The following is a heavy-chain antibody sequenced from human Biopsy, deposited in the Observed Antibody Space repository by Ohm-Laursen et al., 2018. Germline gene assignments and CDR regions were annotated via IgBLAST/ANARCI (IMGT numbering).Heavy chain of an antibody. CDR2: LYTSGST. D-gene: IGHD1-26*01. CDR1: GGSVSGYY. V-gene: IGHV4-4*07. CDR3: ARDDDGRYLGNTFDL. J-gene: IGHJ3*01. Sequence: GTLSLTCTVSGGSVSGYYWNWIRLPVGKGLEWIGRLYTSGSTNYNPSLKSRVTVSVDTSRNQFSLRLSSVTAADTGIYYCARDDDGRYLGNTFDLWGQGRMVTVSS.